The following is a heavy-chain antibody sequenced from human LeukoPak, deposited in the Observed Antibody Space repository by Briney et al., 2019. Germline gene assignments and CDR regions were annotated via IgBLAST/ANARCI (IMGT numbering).Heavy chain of an antibody. V-gene: IGHV4-39*07. J-gene: IGHJ4*02. D-gene: IGHD4-17*01. CDR2: IYHSGST. Sequence: SETLSLTCTVSGGSISSSSYYWGWIRQPPGKGLEWIGSIYHSGSTYYNPSLKSRVTISVDTSKNQFSLKLSSVTAADTAVYYCARDPTPHLDYGDYVFGMELWGQGTLVTVSS. CDR3: ARDPTPHLDYGDYVFGMEL. CDR1: GGSISSSSYY.